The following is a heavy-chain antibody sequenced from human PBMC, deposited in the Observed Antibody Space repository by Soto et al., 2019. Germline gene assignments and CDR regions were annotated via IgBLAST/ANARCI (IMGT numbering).Heavy chain of an antibody. CDR1: GYSFTSYW. CDR2: MYPGDSDT. CDR3: AGADTAIDYYYGMDV. Sequence: GESLKISCKGSGYSFTSYWIGWARQMPGKGLEWMGIMYPGDSDTRYSPSFQGQVTMSADKSISTAYLQWNSLKASDTAMYYRAGADTAIDYYYGMDVCHQGTTVTTSS. V-gene: IGHV5-51*01. J-gene: IGHJ6*02. D-gene: IGHD5-18*01.